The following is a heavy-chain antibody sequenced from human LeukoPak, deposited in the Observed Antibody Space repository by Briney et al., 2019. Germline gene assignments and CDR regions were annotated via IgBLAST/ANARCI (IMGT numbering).Heavy chain of an antibody. CDR3: AKGKATVTTWSAFY. CDR2: IWYDGSNK. J-gene: IGHJ4*02. V-gene: IGHV3-33*06. Sequence: PGGSLRLSCAASGFTFSSYGMHWVRQAPGKGLEWVAVIWYDGSNKYYADSVKGRFTISRDNSKNTLYLQMNSLRAEDTAVYYCAKGKATVTTWSAFYWGQGTLVTVSS. D-gene: IGHD4-17*01. CDR1: GFTFSSYG.